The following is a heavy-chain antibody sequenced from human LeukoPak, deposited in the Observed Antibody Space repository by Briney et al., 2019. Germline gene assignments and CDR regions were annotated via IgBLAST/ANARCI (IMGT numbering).Heavy chain of an antibody. D-gene: IGHD1-14*01. V-gene: IGHV4-38-2*02. CDR2: IYHSGST. CDR3: ARDLPEGYFDY. CDR1: GYSISSGYY. Sequence: MASETLSLTCTVSGYSISSGYYWGWIRQPPGKGLEWIGSIYHSGSTYYNPSLKSRVTISVDTSKNQFSLKLSSVTAADTAVYYCARDLPEGYFDYWGQGTLVTVSS. J-gene: IGHJ4*02.